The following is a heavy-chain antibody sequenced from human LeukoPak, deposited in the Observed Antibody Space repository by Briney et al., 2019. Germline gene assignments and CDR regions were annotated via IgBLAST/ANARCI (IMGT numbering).Heavy chain of an antibody. Sequence: SVKVSCKASGGTFSSYAISWVRQAPGQGLEWMGGIIPIFGTANYAQKFQGRVTITADESTSTAYMELSSLRSEDTAVYYCARGSQVCSGGSCYSAAFGYWGQGTLVTVSS. CDR1: GGTFSSYA. J-gene: IGHJ4*02. CDR2: IIPIFGTA. V-gene: IGHV1-69*13. D-gene: IGHD2-15*01. CDR3: ARGSQVCSGGSCYSAAFGY.